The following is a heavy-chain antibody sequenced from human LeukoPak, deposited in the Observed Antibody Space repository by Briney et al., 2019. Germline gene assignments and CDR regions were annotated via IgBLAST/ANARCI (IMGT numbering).Heavy chain of an antibody. J-gene: IGHJ4*02. CDR3: AEDAGYDSRGCFDY. D-gene: IGHD3-22*01. V-gene: IGHV3-9*03. Sequence: PGGSLRLSCAASGFTFDDYAMHWLRQAPGKGRVGVSGISWNSGSIGYADSVKGRFTISRDNTKNSLYLQMNSLRAEDMALYYCAEDAGYDSRGCFDYWGQGTLVTVSS. CDR2: ISWNSGSI. CDR1: GFTFDDYA.